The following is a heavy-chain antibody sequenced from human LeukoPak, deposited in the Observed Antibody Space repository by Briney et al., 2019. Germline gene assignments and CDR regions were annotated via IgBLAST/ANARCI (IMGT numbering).Heavy chain of an antibody. V-gene: IGHV1-18*01. D-gene: IGHD3-22*01. CDR3: ARDLWNFYDDSGYNRDFDS. J-gene: IGHJ5*01. Sequence: ASVKVPCKATSRISWVRQAPGPGLAWMGWIGTYGGDTYYAQTLQGRITVTTETSTSTVYMELRILRSDDTAVYYCARDLWNFYDDSGYNRDFDSWGQGTLVTVSS. CDR1: TSR. CDR2: IGTYGGDT.